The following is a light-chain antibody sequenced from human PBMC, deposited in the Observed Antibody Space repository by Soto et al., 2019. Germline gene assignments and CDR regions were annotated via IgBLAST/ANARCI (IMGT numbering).Light chain of an antibody. CDR3: SSYAGSNNYV. CDR2: EVS. V-gene: IGLV2-8*01. Sequence: QSALTQPPSASGSPGQSVTISCTGTSSEVGGYNYVSWYQQHPGKAPKLMIYEVSKRPSGVPDRFSASKSGNTASLTVSGRQAEDEADYYCSSYAGSNNYVFGTGTKLTVL. J-gene: IGLJ1*01. CDR1: SSEVGGYNY.